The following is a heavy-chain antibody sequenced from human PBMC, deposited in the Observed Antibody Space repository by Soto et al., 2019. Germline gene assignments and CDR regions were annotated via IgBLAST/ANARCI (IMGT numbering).Heavy chain of an antibody. J-gene: IGHJ4*02. CDR2: IIPIFGTA. V-gene: IGHV1-69*12. CDR1: GGPFSSYA. CDR3: ARAQYSSSWTLDY. Sequence: QVQLVQSGAEVKKPGSSVKVSCKTSGGPFSSYASSWVRQAPGQGLEWMGGIIPIFGTANYAQKFQGRVTITADEFTSTDYMELSSLRSEDTAVYYCARAQYSSSWTLDYWGQGTLVTVSS. D-gene: IGHD6-13*01.